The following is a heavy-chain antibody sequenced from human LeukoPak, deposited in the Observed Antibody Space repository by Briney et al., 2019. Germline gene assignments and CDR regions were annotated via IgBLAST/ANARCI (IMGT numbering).Heavy chain of an antibody. V-gene: IGHV4-61*02. J-gene: IGHJ1*01. CDR2: IYTSGST. Sequence: PSQTLSLNCTVSGGSISSGSYYWSWIRQPAGKGLEWIGRIYTSGSTNYNPSLKSRVTISVDTSKNQFSLKLSSVTAADTAVYYCAASIFGVVTSAEYFQHWGQGTLVTVSS. CDR1: GGSISSGSYY. D-gene: IGHD3-3*01. CDR3: AASIFGVVTSAEYFQH.